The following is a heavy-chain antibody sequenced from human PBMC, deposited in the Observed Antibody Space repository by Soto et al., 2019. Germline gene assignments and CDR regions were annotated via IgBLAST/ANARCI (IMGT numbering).Heavy chain of an antibody. J-gene: IGHJ4*02. CDR1: GYTFTSYD. D-gene: IGHD3-9*01. CDR2: MNPNSGNT. Sequence: QVQLVQSGAEVKKPGASVKVSCKASGYTFTSYDINWVRQATGQGLEWMGWMNPNSGNTGYAQKFQGRVTMTRNTSISTAYMELSSMRSEDTAVYYCARGPKEWRYFDWLRWGQGTLVTVSS. V-gene: IGHV1-8*01. CDR3: ARGPKEWRYFDWLR.